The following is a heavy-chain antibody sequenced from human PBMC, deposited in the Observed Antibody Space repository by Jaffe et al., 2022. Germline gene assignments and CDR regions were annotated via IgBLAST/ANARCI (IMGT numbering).Heavy chain of an antibody. Sequence: EVQLVESGGGLVQPGGSLRLSCAASGFTVSSNYMSWVRQAPGKGLEWVSVIYSGGSTYYADSVKGRFTISRDNSKNTLYLQMNSLRAEDTAVYYCARDPTSPWGAARGQGWYFDLWGRGTLVTVSS. J-gene: IGHJ2*01. D-gene: IGHD3-16*01. CDR3: ARDPTSPWGAARGQGWYFDL. CDR2: IYSGGST. CDR1: GFTVSSNY. V-gene: IGHV3-66*02.